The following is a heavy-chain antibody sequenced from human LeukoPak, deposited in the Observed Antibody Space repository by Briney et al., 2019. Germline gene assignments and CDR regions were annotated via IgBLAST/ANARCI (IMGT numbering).Heavy chain of an antibody. CDR3: ARLQKAAVAGRSQYYFDY. J-gene: IGHJ4*02. CDR2: INPSSGGT. V-gene: IGHV1-2*02. CDR1: GYTFTDYY. Sequence: ASVKVSCKASGYTFTDYYMHWVRQAPGQGLEWMGWINPSSGGTNYAQKFQGRVTVTRDTSISTAYMDLSRLRSDDTAVYYCARLQKAAVAGRSQYYFDYWGQGTLVTVSS. D-gene: IGHD6-19*01.